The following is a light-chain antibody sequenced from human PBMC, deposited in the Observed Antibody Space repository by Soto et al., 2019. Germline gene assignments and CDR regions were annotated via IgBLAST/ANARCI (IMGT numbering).Light chain of an antibody. CDR3: QQANSFPLT. CDR1: QGIGTW. V-gene: IGKV1D-12*01. CDR2: DAS. Sequence: DIQMTESPSSVSASVGDRVTITCRASQGIGTWLAWYQQKPGRAPKLLTYDASNLQSGVPSRFSGSGSGTDFTLTITSLQPEDFATYYCQQANSFPLTFGGGTKVDIK. J-gene: IGKJ4*01.